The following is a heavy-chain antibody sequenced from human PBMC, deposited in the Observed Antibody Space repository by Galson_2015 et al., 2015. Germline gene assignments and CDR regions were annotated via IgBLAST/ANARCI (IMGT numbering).Heavy chain of an antibody. CDR1: GGSISSGGYY. CDR2: IYYSGST. CDR3: ARANRKYNWNVGGGNSWFDP. V-gene: IGHV4-31*03. Sequence: TLSLTCTVSGGSISSGGYYWSWIRQHPGKGLEWIGYIYYSGSTYYNPSLKSRVTISVDTSKNQFSLKLSSVTAADTAVYYCARANRKYNWNVGGGNSWFDPWGQGTLVTVSS. J-gene: IGHJ5*02. D-gene: IGHD1-1*01.